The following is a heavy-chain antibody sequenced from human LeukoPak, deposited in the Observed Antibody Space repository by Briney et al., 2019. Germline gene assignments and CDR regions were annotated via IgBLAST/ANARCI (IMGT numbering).Heavy chain of an antibody. Sequence: ASVKVSCKASGYTFTGYYIRWVREAPGQGPEWMGWINPNSGGTNYAHKFEARVTMTRDTSISTAYMELSRLSSDDTAVYYCARGLGYSYGIDYWGQGSLVTVSS. CDR3: ARGLGYSYGIDY. V-gene: IGHV1-2*07. CDR1: GYTFTGYY. CDR2: INPNSGGT. D-gene: IGHD5-18*01. J-gene: IGHJ4*02.